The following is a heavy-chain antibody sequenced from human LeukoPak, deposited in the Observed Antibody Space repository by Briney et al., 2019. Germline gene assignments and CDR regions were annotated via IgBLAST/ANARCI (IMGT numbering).Heavy chain of an antibody. CDR1: GGSISSGSYY. D-gene: IGHD5-18*01. J-gene: IGHJ5*02. CDR3: ASRGPNAHSYGYYGWFDP. Sequence: SETLSLTCTVSGGSISSGSYYWGWIRQPPGKGLEWIGSIYYSGSTYYNPSLKSRVTISVDTSKNQFSLKRSSVTAADTAVYYCASRGPNAHSYGYYGWFDPWGQGTLVTVSS. V-gene: IGHV4-39*01. CDR2: IYYSGST.